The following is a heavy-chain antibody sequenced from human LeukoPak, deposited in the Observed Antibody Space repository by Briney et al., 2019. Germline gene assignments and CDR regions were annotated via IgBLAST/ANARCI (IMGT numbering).Heavy chain of an antibody. D-gene: IGHD5-12*01. Sequence: QTGGSLRLSCAASGFTFSTYSMNWVRQAPGKGLEWLSYISSDSGTIYYADSVKGRFTISRDNAKNSMYLQMNSLRADDTAVYYCARDHTGYEYGSFTYHYQYMDVWGKGTTVTVSS. CDR3: ARDHTGYEYGSFTYHYQYMDV. V-gene: IGHV3-48*04. CDR1: GFTFSTYS. CDR2: ISSDSGTI. J-gene: IGHJ6*03.